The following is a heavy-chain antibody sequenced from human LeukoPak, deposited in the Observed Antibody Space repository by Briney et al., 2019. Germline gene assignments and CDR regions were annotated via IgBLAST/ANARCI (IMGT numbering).Heavy chain of an antibody. Sequence: SETLSLTCTVSGGSISSGTYYWSWVRQPAGKGLEWIRRIYSSGSTNYNPSLKSRATISVDPSKNQFSLKLSSVTAADTAVYYCARDLLHRGYAFDIWGQGTMVTVSS. D-gene: IGHD5-12*01. V-gene: IGHV4-61*02. CDR3: ARDLLHRGYAFDI. CDR1: GGSISSGTYY. CDR2: IYSSGST. J-gene: IGHJ3*02.